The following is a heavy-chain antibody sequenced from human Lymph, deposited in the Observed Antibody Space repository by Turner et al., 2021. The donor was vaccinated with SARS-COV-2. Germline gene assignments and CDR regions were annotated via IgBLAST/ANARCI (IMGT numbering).Heavy chain of an antibody. D-gene: IGHD2-15*01. Sequence: QVQLVESGGGVVQRGRSLRLACASSGFTFSTYVMHWVRQAPGKGLEWVALISYDGSNEYYADSVKGRFTISRDNSKNTVYLHMNSLRTEDTAMYYCARGHGGNYYYGMDVWGQGTTVTVSS. J-gene: IGHJ6*02. V-gene: IGHV3-30*04. CDR3: ARGHGGNYYYGMDV. CDR2: ISYDGSNE. CDR1: GFTFSTYV.